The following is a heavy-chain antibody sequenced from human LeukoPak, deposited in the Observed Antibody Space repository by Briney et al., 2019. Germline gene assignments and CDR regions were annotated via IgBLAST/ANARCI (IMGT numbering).Heavy chain of an antibody. V-gene: IGHV1-18*01. CDR1: GYTFTSYG. Sequence: ASVKVSCKASGYTFTSYGIRWVRQAPGQGLEWMGWISAYNGNTNYAQKFQGRVTMTTETSTSTAYMELRSLRSDDTAVYYCARDRGRNSGNNYDSSGYYDYWGQGTLVTVSS. CDR3: ARDRGRNSGNNYDSSGYYDY. CDR2: ISAYNGNT. J-gene: IGHJ4*02. D-gene: IGHD3-22*01.